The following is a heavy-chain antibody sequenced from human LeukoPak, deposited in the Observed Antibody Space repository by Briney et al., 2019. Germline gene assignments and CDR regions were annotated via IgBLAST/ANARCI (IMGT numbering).Heavy chain of an antibody. D-gene: IGHD3-10*01. CDR2: ISSSGSTI. Sequence: QPGGSLSLSCAASGFTFSSHEMNWVRQAPGKGLEWVSYISSSGSTIYYADSVKGRFTISRDNAKNSLYLQMNSLRAEDTAVYYCARDPESMVRGWFDPWGQGTLVTVSS. V-gene: IGHV3-48*03. J-gene: IGHJ5*02. CDR3: ARDPESMVRGWFDP. CDR1: GFTFSSHE.